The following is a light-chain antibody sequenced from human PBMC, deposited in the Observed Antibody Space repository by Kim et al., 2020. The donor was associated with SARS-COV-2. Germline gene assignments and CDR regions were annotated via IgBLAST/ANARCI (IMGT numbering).Light chain of an antibody. J-gene: IGLJ2*01. Sequence: QSALTQPPSASGSPGQSVTISCTGTTSDVGGYDYVSWYQQHPGKAPKLIIYEVSKCPSGVPDRFSGSKSGNTASLTVSGLQADDEADYYCSSYAGSSGVVFGGGTQLTVL. CDR1: TSDVGGYDY. CDR2: EVS. V-gene: IGLV2-8*01. CDR3: SSYAGSSGVV.